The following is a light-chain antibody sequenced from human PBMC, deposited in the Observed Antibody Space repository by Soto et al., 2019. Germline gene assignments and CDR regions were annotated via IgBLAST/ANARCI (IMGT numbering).Light chain of an antibody. CDR1: NIGNLD. V-gene: IGLV3-21*01. CDR2: SDN. Sequence: SYELTQPPSVSAAPGKTATITCGGNNIGNLDVHWYQQKPGQAPVLVIFSDNDRPSGIPDRFSGSNSGNTATLTISRVDAXXXXXXXCXXXDGSTDAVFGGGTKLTVL. J-gene: IGLJ7*01. CDR3: XXXDGSTDAV.